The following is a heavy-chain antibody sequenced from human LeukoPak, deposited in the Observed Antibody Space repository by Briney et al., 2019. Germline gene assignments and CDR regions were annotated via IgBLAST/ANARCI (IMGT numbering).Heavy chain of an antibody. CDR2: ISWDGGST. CDR3: AKDSNYYDSSGYYNY. D-gene: IGHD3-22*01. J-gene: IGHJ4*02. CDR1: GFTFDDYT. V-gene: IGHV3-43*01. Sequence: GGSLRLSRAASGFTFDDYTMHWVRQAPGKGLEWVSLISWDGGSTYYADSVKGRFTISRDNSKNSLYLQMNSLRTEDTALYYCAKDSNYYDSSGYYNYWGQGTLVTVSS.